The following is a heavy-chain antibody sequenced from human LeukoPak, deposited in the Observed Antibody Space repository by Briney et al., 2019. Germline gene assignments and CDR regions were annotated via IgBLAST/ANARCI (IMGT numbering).Heavy chain of an antibody. CDR1: GGTFSNYA. Sequence: ASVKVSCKASGGTFSNYAISWVRQAPGQGLEWMGGIITNYGTTNYAQKYQGRVTITADESTTTVYMELSSLRSEDAAVYYCARPRTYYDFWRGYPPFDYWGQGTLVTVSS. D-gene: IGHD3-3*01. CDR2: IITNYGTT. J-gene: IGHJ4*02. CDR3: ARPRTYYDFWRGYPPFDY. V-gene: IGHV1-69*01.